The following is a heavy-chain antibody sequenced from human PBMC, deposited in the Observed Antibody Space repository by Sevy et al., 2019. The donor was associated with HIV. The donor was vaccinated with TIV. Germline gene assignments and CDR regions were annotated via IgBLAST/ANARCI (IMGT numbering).Heavy chain of an antibody. D-gene: IGHD5-12*01. CDR1: GGSISAYY. CDR3: ARAPPVRSGDDSLNWIDP. CDR2: IYYTGST. Sequence: SETLSLTCTVSGGSISAYYWSWLRQPPGKGLEYIGDIYYTGSTYYNPSLKSRVTISVDTSKNQFSLNLRSVTAVDTAVYYCARAPPVRSGDDSLNWIDPWGQGILVTVSS. J-gene: IGHJ5*02. V-gene: IGHV4-59*12.